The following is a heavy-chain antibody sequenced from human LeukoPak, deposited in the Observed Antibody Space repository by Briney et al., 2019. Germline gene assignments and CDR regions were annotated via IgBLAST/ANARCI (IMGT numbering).Heavy chain of an antibody. J-gene: IGHJ4*02. Sequence: GGSLRLSCAASGFTFSSYWMSWVRQAPGKGLEWVSRINSDGSSTNYADPVKGRFTISRDNAKNTLYLQMNSLRAEDTAVYYCARDRGYSVDYWGQGTLVTVSS. CDR1: GFTFSSYW. CDR3: ARDRGYSVDY. CDR2: INSDGSST. V-gene: IGHV3-74*01. D-gene: IGHD5/OR15-5a*01.